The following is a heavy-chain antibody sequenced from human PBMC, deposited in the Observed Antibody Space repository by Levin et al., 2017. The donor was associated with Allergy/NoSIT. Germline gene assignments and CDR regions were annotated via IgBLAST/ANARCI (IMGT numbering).Heavy chain of an antibody. J-gene: IGHJ5*02. CDR1: GFTFSNYA. CDR3: AKSPPTMADNWGYNWFDP. Sequence: GESLKISCAGSGFTFSNYAMTWVRQAPGKGLEWVSIISGRGRSTYYADSVRGRFSISRDNSKNTLYLHMDSLRAEDTAIYYCAKSPPTMADNWGYNWFDPWGQGTLVTVSS. CDR2: ISGRGRST. V-gene: IGHV3-23*01. D-gene: IGHD3-16*01.